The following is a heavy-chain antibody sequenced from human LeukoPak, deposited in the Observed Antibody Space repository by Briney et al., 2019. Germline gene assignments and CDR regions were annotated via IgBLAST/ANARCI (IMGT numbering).Heavy chain of an antibody. D-gene: IGHD2/OR15-2a*01. V-gene: IGHV3-23*01. Sequence: GGSLRLSCAASGFTFYTYAMSWVRQAPGKGLEWVSGISTSGDSTYYADSVKGRFTISRDNSKNTLYLEMNSLRAEDTAVYYCAEKKKQVLARYFCLRGQGTLVTGSS. CDR3: AEKKKQVLARYFCL. CDR2: ISTSGDST. CDR1: GFTFYTYA. J-gene: IGHJ1*01.